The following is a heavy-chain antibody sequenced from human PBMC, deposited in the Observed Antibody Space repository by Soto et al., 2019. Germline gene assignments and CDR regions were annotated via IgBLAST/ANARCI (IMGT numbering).Heavy chain of an antibody. CDR2: IGGSGDST. CDR3: AKSHLVVPAANVDY. V-gene: IGHV3-23*01. Sequence: EVQLLDSGGGLVQPGGSLRLSCAASGFTFSSYAMNWVRQAPGRGLEWVSGIGGSGDSTYYADSVKGRFTISRDNSKNTLYLRMNSLRAEDTAVYYCAKSHLVVPAANVDYWGQGTLVTVSS. CDR1: GFTFSSYA. D-gene: IGHD2-2*01. J-gene: IGHJ4*02.